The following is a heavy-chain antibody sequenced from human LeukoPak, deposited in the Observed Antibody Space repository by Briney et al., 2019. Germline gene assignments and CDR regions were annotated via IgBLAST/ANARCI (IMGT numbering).Heavy chain of an antibody. CDR3: ARGDEYYYDSSGYLN. Sequence: SETLSLTCAVYGGSFSGYYWSWIRQPPGKGLEWIGEINHSGSTYYNPSLKSRVTISVDTSKNQFSLKLSSVTAADTAVYYCARGDEYYYDSSGYLNWGQGTLVTVSS. V-gene: IGHV4-34*01. D-gene: IGHD3-22*01. J-gene: IGHJ4*02. CDR1: GGSFSGYY. CDR2: INHSGST.